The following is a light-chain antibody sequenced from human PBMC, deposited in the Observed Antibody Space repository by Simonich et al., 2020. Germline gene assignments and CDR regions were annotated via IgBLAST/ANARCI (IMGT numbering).Light chain of an antibody. CDR3: SSYTSSSTLV. V-gene: IGLV2-14*01. J-gene: IGLJ3*02. Sequence: QSALTQPASVSASPGQSITISCTGTSSDVGGYNYVSWYQQHPGKAPKLMIYDVRKRPSGVSNRFSGSKSGNTASLTISGLQAEDEADYYCSSYTSSSTLVFGGGTKLTVL. CDR1: SSDVGGYNY. CDR2: DVR.